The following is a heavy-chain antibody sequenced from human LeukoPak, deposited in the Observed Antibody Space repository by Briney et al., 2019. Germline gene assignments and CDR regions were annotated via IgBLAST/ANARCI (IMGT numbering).Heavy chain of an antibody. Sequence: GSLRLSCAASGFTFSSYAMSWVRQAPGKGLEWVSAIIGSGGSTYYADSVKGRFTISRDNSKNTLYLQMNSLRAEDTAVYYCAKPEGEVVTPYDAFDIWGQGTMVTVSS. V-gene: IGHV3-23*01. D-gene: IGHD2-15*01. CDR2: IIGSGGST. CDR1: GFTFSSYA. J-gene: IGHJ3*02. CDR3: AKPEGEVVTPYDAFDI.